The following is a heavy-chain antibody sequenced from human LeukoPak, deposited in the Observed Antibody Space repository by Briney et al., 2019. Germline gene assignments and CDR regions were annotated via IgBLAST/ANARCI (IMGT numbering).Heavy chain of an antibody. V-gene: IGHV1-8*03. CDR3: AVREAGYYYDSSGYYGY. CDR2: MNPNSGNT. CDR1: GYTFTSYG. D-gene: IGHD3-22*01. J-gene: IGHJ4*02. Sequence: ASVKVSCKASGYTFTSYGINWVRQATGQGLEWMGWMNPNSGNTGYAQKFQGRVTITTDESTSTAYMELSSLRSEDTAVYYCAVREAGYYYDSSGYYGYWGQGTLVTVSS.